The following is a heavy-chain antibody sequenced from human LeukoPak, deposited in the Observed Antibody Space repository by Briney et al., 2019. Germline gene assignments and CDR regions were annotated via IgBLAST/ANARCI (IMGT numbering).Heavy chain of an antibody. Sequence: GSLRPSCAAPGLTLRSLVMSWVRPAPGKGLELVSAISGRCGSTYYADCVNGRFTISRDNSKNTLYLQMNSLRAEDTAVYYCAMAYYCSGGSCYLGPFDYWGQGTLVTVSS. CDR2: ISGRCGST. CDR1: GLTLRSLV. CDR3: AMAYYCSGGSCYLGPFDY. V-gene: IGHV3-23*01. D-gene: IGHD2-15*01. J-gene: IGHJ4*02.